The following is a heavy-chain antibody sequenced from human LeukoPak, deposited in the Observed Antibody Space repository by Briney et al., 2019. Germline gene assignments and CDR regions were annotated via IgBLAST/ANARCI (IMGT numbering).Heavy chain of an antibody. V-gene: IGHV3-23*01. CDR3: AKDQDYYDSSGYYLFRYFGY. Sequence: PAGSLRLSCAASGFTLSSYAMSWVPQAPGKGLEWVSAISGSGGSTYYADSVKGRFTISRDNSKNTLYLQMNSLRAEDTAVHCCAKDQDYYDSSGYYLFRYFGYWGQGTLVTVSS. CDR2: ISGSGGST. J-gene: IGHJ4*02. CDR1: GFTLSSYA. D-gene: IGHD3-22*01.